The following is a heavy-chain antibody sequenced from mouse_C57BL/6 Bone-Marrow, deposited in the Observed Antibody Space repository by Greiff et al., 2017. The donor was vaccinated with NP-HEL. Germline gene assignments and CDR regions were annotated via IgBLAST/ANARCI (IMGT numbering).Heavy chain of an antibody. CDR3: ARGAY. CDR1: GYEFSNYW. CDR2: IYPGDGDT. J-gene: IGHJ3*01. V-gene: IGHV1-80*01. Sequence: QVQLQQSGAELVKPGASVKISCKASGYEFSNYWMNWVKQRPGKGLEWIGQIYPGDGDTNYNGKFKDKATLTADKSSSTAYMQLSRLTSEGSAVYFCARGAYGGQGTLVTVTA.